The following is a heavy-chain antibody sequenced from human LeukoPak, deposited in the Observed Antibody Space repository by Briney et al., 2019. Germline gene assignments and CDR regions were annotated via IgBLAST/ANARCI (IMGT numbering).Heavy chain of an antibody. CDR3: ATGTGTYFGY. D-gene: IGHD7-27*01. CDR1: GVIFSSYT. V-gene: IGHV3-48*02. Sequence: GGSLRLSCAASGVIFSSYTMNWVRQPPGKRLEWLSSISSPSSTIHYADSVRGRFTISRDNVKNSLYLQMNSLRDEDTAVYYCATGTGTYFGYWGQGTLVTVSS. CDR2: ISSPSSTI. J-gene: IGHJ4*02.